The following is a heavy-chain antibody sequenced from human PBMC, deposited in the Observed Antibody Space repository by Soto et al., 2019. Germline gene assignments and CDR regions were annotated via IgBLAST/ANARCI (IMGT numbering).Heavy chain of an antibody. J-gene: IGHJ4*02. Sequence: EVQLVESGGGLVQPGGSLRLSCAASGFTFDDYAMHWVRQAPGKGLEWVSGISWNSDTIGYADSVKGRFTISRDNAKNSLYLQMNSLRAEDTALYYCAKDPYGTLSPSPHYFHHWGQGTLVTVSS. CDR2: ISWNSDTI. V-gene: IGHV3-9*01. CDR1: GFTFDDYA. D-gene: IGHD2-8*01. CDR3: AKDPYGTLSPSPHYFHH.